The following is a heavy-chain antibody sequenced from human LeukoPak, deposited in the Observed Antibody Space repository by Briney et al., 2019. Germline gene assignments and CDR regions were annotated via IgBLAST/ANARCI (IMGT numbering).Heavy chain of an antibody. CDR2: FSYDGNSK. Sequence: PGRSLRLSCAASGFTFSNYAIHWVRQAPGKGLEWVTLFSYDGNSKYYADSVKGQFTISRDNSKNTLYLQMNSLRADDSAVYYCARGKGQDSGYDYFLDYWGQGTLVTVSS. V-gene: IGHV3-30-3*01. D-gene: IGHD5-12*01. CDR3: ARGKGQDSGYDYFLDY. J-gene: IGHJ4*02. CDR1: GFTFSNYA.